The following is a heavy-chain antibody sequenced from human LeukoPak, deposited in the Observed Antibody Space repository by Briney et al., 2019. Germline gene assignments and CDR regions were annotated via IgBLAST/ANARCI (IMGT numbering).Heavy chain of an antibody. CDR1: VYTFTSYG. D-gene: IGHD2-2*01. CDR2: ISAYNGNT. J-gene: IGHJ4*02. CDR3: AFYCSSTSCYDADFDY. V-gene: IGHV1-18*04. Sequence: ASVKVSCKASVYTFTSYGISWVRQAPGQALEWMGWISAYNGNTNYAQKLQGRVTMTTDTPTSTAYMELRSLRSDDTAVYYCAFYCSSTSCYDADFDYWGQGTLVTVSS.